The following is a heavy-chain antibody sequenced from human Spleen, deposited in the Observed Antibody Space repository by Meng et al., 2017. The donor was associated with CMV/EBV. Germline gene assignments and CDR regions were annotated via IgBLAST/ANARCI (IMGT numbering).Heavy chain of an antibody. CDR3: ARDRGVNYFDY. V-gene: IGHV3-21*01. J-gene: IGHJ4*02. CDR2: ISSSSSYI. CDR1: GFSFSSSN. Sequence: SCAGSGFSFSSSNMNWVRQAPGKGLEWVSSISSSSSYIFYADSLKGRFTISRDNAKNSLYLQMNSLRAEDTAVYYCARDRGVNYFDYWGQGTLVTVSS.